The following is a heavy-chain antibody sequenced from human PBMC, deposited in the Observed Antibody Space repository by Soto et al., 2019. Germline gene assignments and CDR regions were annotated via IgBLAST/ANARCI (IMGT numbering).Heavy chain of an antibody. V-gene: IGHV4-59*01. Sequence: SETLSLTCTVSGGSNSSYYWSWIRQSPGKGLEWIGYMSYSGSTTYNPSLKSRVTISLHTSNNQFSLELNSVTAADTAVYYCAIARIFLTGSYKGGFYYFDYWGQGTLVTVSS. D-gene: IGHD3-9*01. CDR3: AIARIFLTGSYKGGFYYFDY. J-gene: IGHJ4*02. CDR1: GGSNSSYY. CDR2: MSYSGST.